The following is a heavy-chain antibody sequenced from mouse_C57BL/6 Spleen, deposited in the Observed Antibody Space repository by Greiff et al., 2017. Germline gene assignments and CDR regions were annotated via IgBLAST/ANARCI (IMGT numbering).Heavy chain of an antibody. CDR3: ARREESYAMAY. J-gene: IGHJ4*01. CDR1: GFTFSDYG. V-gene: IGHV5-17*01. Sequence: EVKLVESGGGLVKPGGSLKLSCAASGFTFSDYGMHWVRQAPEKGLEWVAYISRGSSTIYYADTVQGRFTISRDNAKNTLFLQMTSLRSEDTAMYYCARREESYAMAYWGQGTSVTVSA. CDR2: ISRGSSTI.